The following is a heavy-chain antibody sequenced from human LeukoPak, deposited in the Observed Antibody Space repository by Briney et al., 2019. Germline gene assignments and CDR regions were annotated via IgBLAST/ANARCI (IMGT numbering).Heavy chain of an antibody. J-gene: IGHJ3*02. CDR2: INHSGST. CDR3: SSNDAFDI. V-gene: IGHV4-34*08. Sequence: GSLRLSCAASGFTFSSYVMSWTRQPPGKGLEWIGEINHSGSTNYNPSLKSRVTISVDTSKNQFSLKLSSVTAADTAVYYCSSNDAFDIWGQGTMVTVSS. D-gene: IGHD6-13*01. CDR1: GFTFSSYV.